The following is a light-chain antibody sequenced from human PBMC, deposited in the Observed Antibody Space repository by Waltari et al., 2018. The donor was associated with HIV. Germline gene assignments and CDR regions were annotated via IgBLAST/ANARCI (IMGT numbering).Light chain of an antibody. V-gene: IGLV1-44*01. CDR3: AAWDDNLTGWA. CDR2: SSR. Sequence: QSVLTQPPSASGTPGQRVTISCSGSNSHIGSNDVSWYQQFPGTAPKLGIYSSRCRHSGGPDRFSGSRSGTSASLAISGLQSEDEAHYFCAAWDDNLTGWAFGGGTKMTVL. J-gene: IGLJ3*02. CDR1: NSHIGSND.